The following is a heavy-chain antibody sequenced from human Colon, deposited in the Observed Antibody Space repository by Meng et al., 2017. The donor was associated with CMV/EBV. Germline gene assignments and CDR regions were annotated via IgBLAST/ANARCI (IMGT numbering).Heavy chain of an antibody. V-gene: IGHV3-30*02. CDR2: IQYDGNKK. CDR1: GFTFSSYG. Sequence: GGSLRLSCAASGFTFSSYGMVWVRQAPGKGLEWVVFIQYDGNKKYYADSMKGRFTISRDNFNNTLNLHMDGLRVEDTAVYYCAKEAGGAHYGLDVWGQGTTVTVSS. D-gene: IGHD1-26*01. CDR3: AKEAGGAHYGLDV. J-gene: IGHJ6*02.